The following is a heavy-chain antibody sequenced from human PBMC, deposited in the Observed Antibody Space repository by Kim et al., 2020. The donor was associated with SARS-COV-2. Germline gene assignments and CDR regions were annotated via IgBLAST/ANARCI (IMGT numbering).Heavy chain of an antibody. CDR1: GFSFSSYN. Sequence: GGSLRLSCAASGFSFSSYNMNWFRQAPGKGLEWVSSISSSSSYVYYADSLKGRFTISRDNAQHALYLQMDSLRAEDTAVYYCARRIGEAAATVGYFDLWGRGSLVTVSS. J-gene: IGHJ2*01. CDR3: ARRIGEAAATVGYFDL. D-gene: IGHD1-1*01. CDR2: ISSSSSYV. V-gene: IGHV3-21*01.